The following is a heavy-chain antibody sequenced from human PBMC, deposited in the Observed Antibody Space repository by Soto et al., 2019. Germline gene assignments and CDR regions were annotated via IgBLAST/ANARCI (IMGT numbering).Heavy chain of an antibody. V-gene: IGHV6-1*01. J-gene: IGHJ4*02. CDR2: TYYRSKWYS. CDR3: ARGSYYSGWV. CDR1: GGSVSSTSAA. D-gene: IGHD6-19*01. Sequence: SQTLSLTCVISGGSVSSTSAAWSWIRQSPSRGLEWLGRTYYRSKWYSDYAVSVKSRITINPDTSKNQFSLQLNSVTPEDTAVYYCARGSYYSGWVWGQGTLVTVSS.